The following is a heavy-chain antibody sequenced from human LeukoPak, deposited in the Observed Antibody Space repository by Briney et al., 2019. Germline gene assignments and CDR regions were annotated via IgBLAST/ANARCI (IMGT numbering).Heavy chain of an antibody. CDR1: GYTFTDYE. Sequence: ASVKVSCKASGYTFTDYEINWVRQAAGQGLEWMGWMRPNSGETGNVQKFQGRVTMTRNISTSTAYMELTGLRSDDTAVYFCARGYCSGGGCYTVVDLPHWGQGTLVTVSS. J-gene: IGHJ1*01. CDR2: MRPNSGET. CDR3: ARGYCSGGGCYTVVDLPH. D-gene: IGHD2-15*01. V-gene: IGHV1-8*02.